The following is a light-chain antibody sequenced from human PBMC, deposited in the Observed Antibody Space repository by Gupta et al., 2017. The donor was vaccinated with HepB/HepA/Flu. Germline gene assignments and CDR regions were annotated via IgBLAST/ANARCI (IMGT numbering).Light chain of an antibody. CDR2: GAS. CDR3: QQDEGPGLT. Sequence: EVVLTQSPGTLSLSPGETATLSCRASQTLASNYLAWYQQKPGQAPTLLIYGASRRATGVSERFSGSGSGTDFTLTISRLEAEDFAMYFCQQDEGPGLTFGPGTKVAI. J-gene: IGKJ3*01. V-gene: IGKV3-20*01. CDR1: QTLASNY.